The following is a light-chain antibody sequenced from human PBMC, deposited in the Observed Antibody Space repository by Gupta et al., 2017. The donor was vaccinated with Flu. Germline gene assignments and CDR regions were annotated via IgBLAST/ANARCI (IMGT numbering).Light chain of an antibody. J-gene: IGKJ4*02. CDR1: QRLVLSDGNTY. CDR3: KHVLRYPST. V-gene: IGKV2-30*02. CDR2: KSS. Sequence: VVMTHSPLFLPVTLGQPASISCRSSQRLVLSDGNTYLNWFQQRPGQSPRRLIYKSSNRDCGVPDRFSGSGSGTXFRLNIXSVEAEDVGIYYCKHVLRYPSTFGXGTKVEIK.